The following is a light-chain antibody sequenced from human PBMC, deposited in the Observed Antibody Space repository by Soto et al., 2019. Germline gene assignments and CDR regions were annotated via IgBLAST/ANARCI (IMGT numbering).Light chain of an antibody. CDR1: QGIGYN. Sequence: DIQMTQSPTSLSASVGDRVTITCRASQGIGYNLAWYQQKPGKVPKVLIYTASTLHSGVPSRFSGSGSGTEFTLTSNSLQPEAVATYLCQKYDSGPWSFGQGSRVEI. V-gene: IGKV1-27*01. CDR3: QKYDSGPWS. J-gene: IGKJ1*01. CDR2: TAS.